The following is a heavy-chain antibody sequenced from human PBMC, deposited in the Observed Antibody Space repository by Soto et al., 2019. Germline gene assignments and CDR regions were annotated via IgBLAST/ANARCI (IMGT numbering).Heavy chain of an antibody. Sequence: QVQLQESGPGLVKPSETLSLTCTVSGGSMTGYFWTWIRQSAGTGLEWIGHVYNSGNTDYNPSLESLITMAVDTSKREDSLKVKSVTAADSAVYYCARKHWVSGTEYWGQGTLVTVSS. CDR1: GGSMTGYF. D-gene: IGHD6-19*01. V-gene: IGHV4-4*07. J-gene: IGHJ4*02. CDR2: VYNSGNT. CDR3: ARKHWVSGTEY.